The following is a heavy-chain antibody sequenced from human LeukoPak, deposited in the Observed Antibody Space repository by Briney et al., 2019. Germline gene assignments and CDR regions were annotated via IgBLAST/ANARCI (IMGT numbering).Heavy chain of an antibody. Sequence: ASETVSCKHSGYTFNRYAIHWLRQAPGHRLEWMGWVNAGNGDTKYSQDFQGTVTVTRDTSASTAYMELSSLRSEDMAVYYCARTYCGGDCYSWDFDYWGQGTLVTVSS. V-gene: IGHV1-3*03. CDR1: GYTFNRYA. D-gene: IGHD2-21*02. CDR2: VNAGNGDT. J-gene: IGHJ4*02. CDR3: ARTYCGGDCYSWDFDY.